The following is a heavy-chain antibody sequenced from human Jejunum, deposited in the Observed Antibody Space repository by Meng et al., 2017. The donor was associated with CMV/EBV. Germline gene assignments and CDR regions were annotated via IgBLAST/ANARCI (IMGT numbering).Heavy chain of an antibody. CDR1: GFTFNPFP. J-gene: IGHJ4*02. Sequence: LSFVAFGFTFNPFPIHWVRQAPGKGLEWVAVISSDATKQHYAESVKGRFTISRDNSKSTLYLQMNSLRAEDTAVYYCARDPGVDFWGQGTLVTVSS. V-gene: IGHV3-30*04. D-gene: IGHD3-3*01. CDR2: ISSDATKQ. CDR3: ARDPGVDF.